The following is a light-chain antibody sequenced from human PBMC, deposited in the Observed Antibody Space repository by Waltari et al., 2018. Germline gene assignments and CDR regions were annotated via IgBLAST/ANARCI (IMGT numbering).Light chain of an antibody. Sequence: QSVLTQPPSVSAAPGQKVTISCSGSRPNIGNNYVSWYQHLPGTAPELPIYENNKRPSGIPDRFSGSKSGTSATLGITGLQTGDEADYYCGTWDSSLSAVVFGGGTKLTVL. V-gene: IGLV1-51*02. J-gene: IGLJ2*01. CDR2: ENN. CDR1: RPNIGNNY. CDR3: GTWDSSLSAVV.